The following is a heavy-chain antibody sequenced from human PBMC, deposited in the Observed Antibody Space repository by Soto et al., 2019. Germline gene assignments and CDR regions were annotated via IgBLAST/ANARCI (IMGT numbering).Heavy chain of an antibody. CDR2: ISAYNGNT. J-gene: IGHJ6*02. D-gene: IGHD6-6*01. CDR3: ARQGSSSFPYYYYYGMDV. V-gene: IGHV1-18*01. Sequence: QVQLVQSGAEVKKPGASVKVSCKASGYTFTSYGISWVRQAPGQGLEWMGWISAYNGNTNYAQKLQGRVTMTTDTXTXKXXMELRSLRSDDTAVYYCARQGSSSFPYYYYYGMDVWGQGTTVTVSS. CDR1: GYTFTSYG.